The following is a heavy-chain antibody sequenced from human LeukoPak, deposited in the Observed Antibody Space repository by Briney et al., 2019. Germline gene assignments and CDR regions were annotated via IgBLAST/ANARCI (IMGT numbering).Heavy chain of an antibody. D-gene: IGHD3-22*01. Sequence: ASVKGSCKASGYRFSDYYFHWVRQAPGQGVEWMGWINPDSSGTKYAQNYLGRVTMTRDTSITTAYMELSRLRSDDRAVYYCARGMFFYDTSGYPHPFDYWGQGTLVTVSS. CDR1: GYRFSDYY. CDR3: ARGMFFYDTSGYPHPFDY. J-gene: IGHJ4*02. CDR2: INPDSSGT. V-gene: IGHV1-2*02.